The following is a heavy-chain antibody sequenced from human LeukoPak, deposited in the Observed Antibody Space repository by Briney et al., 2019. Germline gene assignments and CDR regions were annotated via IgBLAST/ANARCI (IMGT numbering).Heavy chain of an antibody. Sequence: SETLSLTCTVSGGSISSSSYYWGWIRQPPGKGLEWIGSIYYSGSTYYNPSLKRRVTISVDTSKNQFSLEQSSVTAADGAVYYCARLPDIVVVVAATRRDAFDIWGQGTMVTVSS. CDR3: ARLPDIVVVVAATRRDAFDI. CDR1: GGSISSSSYY. J-gene: IGHJ3*02. V-gene: IGHV4-39*01. D-gene: IGHD2-15*01. CDR2: IYYSGST.